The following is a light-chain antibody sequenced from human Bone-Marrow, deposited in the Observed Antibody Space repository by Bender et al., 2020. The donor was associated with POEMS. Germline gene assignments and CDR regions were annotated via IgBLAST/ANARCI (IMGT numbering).Light chain of an antibody. CDR2: DVS. CDR3: QSYDSSLTGV. CDR1: SADVGAFTY. J-gene: IGLJ3*02. Sequence: QSALTQPASVSGSPGQSITISCTGTSADVGAFTYVSWYQQHPGKAPKLLIFDVSNRPSGVPDRFSGSKSGTSASLAITGLQTEDEADYYCQSYDSSLTGVFGGGTRLTVL. V-gene: IGLV2-14*03.